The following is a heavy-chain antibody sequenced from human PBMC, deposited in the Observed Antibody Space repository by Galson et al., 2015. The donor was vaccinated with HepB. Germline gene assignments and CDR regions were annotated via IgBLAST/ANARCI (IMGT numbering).Heavy chain of an antibody. Sequence: SLRLSCAASGFTFSDYYMSWIRQAPGKGLEWISYISQSGTYTNYADSVKGRFTISRDNAKNSLYLQINSLSAEDTAVYYCARVAAADYGDHSHFDSWGQGTLVSVSS. CDR2: ISQSGTYT. J-gene: IGHJ4*02. CDR1: GFTFSDYY. CDR3: ARVAAADYGDHSHFDS. D-gene: IGHD4-17*01. V-gene: IGHV3-11*06.